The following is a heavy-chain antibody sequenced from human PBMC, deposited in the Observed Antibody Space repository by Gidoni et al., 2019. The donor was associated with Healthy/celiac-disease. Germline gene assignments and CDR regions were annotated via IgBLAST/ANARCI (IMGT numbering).Heavy chain of an antibody. D-gene: IGHD3-3*01. CDR3: ARDVPNYDFWSGYPNGGPDYYYGMDV. CDR1: GYTFTSYG. J-gene: IGHJ6*02. V-gene: IGHV1-18*04. CDR2: ISAYNGNT. Sequence: QVQLVQSGAEVKKPGASVKVSCKASGYTFTSYGISWVRQAPGQGLEWMGWISAYNGNTNYAQKLQGRVTMTTDTSTSTAYMELRSLRSDDTAVYYCARDVPNYDFWSGYPNGGPDYYYGMDVWGQGTTVTVSS.